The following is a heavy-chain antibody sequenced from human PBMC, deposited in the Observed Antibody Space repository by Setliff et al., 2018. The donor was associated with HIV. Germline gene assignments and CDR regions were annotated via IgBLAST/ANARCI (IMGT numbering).Heavy chain of an antibody. CDR1: GFTFSSYS. V-gene: IGHV3-74*01. D-gene: IGHD6-19*01. Sequence: GSLRLSCAASGFTFSSYSMNWVRQAPGKGLVWVSRINSDGSSISYADSVKGRFTISRDNAKNTLYLQMNSLRGEDTAVYYCARHSDWYGNDAFDIWGQGTRVTVSS. CDR2: INSDGSSI. CDR3: ARHSDWYGNDAFDI. J-gene: IGHJ3*02.